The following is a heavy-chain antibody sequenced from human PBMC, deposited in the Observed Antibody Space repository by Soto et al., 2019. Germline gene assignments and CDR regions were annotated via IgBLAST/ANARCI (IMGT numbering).Heavy chain of an antibody. Sequence: ASVKVSCKASGYTFTGYYMHWVRQAPGQGLEWMGWINPNSGGTNYAQKFQGWVTMTRDTSISTAYMELSRLRSDDTAVYYCARGKREYSGYDYYYYYYIWFDPWGQGTLVTV. J-gene: IGHJ5*02. CDR3: ARGKREYSGYDYYYYYYIWFDP. V-gene: IGHV1-2*04. CDR2: INPNSGGT. CDR1: GYTFTGYY. D-gene: IGHD5-12*01.